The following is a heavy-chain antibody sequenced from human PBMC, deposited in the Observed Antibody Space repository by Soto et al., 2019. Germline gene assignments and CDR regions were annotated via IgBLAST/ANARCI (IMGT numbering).Heavy chain of an antibody. CDR1: AYPFTSYS. Sequence: QVQVMQSGAEVKKPGASVKVSCKASAYPFTSYSISWVRQAPGQGLEWMGWISTYNGNTNYAQKFQGRLTMTTDTSTSTAYMEVRSLSSDDTAVYYCATGVDYFYQYMDVWGKGTTVTVSS. V-gene: IGHV1-18*01. CDR2: ISTYNGNT. CDR3: ATGVDYFYQYMDV. J-gene: IGHJ6*03.